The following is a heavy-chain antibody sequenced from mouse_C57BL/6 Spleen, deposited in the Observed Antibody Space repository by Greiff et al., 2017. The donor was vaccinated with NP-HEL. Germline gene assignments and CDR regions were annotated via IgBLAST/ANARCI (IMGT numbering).Heavy chain of an antibody. Sequence: VQLQQSGAELVKPGASVKLSCKASGYTFTSYWMHWVKQRPGRGLEWIGRIDPNSGGTKYNEKFKSKATLTVDKPSSTAYMQLSSLTSEDSAIYYCARGDGYDENYFDYWGQGTTLTVSS. CDR1: GYTFTSYW. CDR2: IDPNSGGT. J-gene: IGHJ2*01. D-gene: IGHD2-2*01. V-gene: IGHV1-72*01. CDR3: ARGDGYDENYFDY.